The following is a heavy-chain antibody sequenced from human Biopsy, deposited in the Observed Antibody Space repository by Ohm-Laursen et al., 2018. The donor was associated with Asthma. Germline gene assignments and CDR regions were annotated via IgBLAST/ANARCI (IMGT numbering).Heavy chain of an antibody. CDR1: GDSFSNYA. CDR3: ARAVTILQEWSGGMDV. J-gene: IGHJ6*02. CDR2: LIPVLGTP. V-gene: IGHV1-69*01. Sequence: SSVKVSCKASGDSFSNYAISWVRQAPGQGLEWMGGLIPVLGTPDHAQMFEGRVTITADESTSTAYTELSSLTIEDTAVYYCARAVTILQEWSGGMDVWGQGTTVTVSS. D-gene: IGHD3-3*01.